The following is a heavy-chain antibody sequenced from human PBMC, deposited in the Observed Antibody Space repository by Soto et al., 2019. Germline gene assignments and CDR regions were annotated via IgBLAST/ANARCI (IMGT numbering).Heavy chain of an antibody. CDR3: ARDYYDSSGALYFDL. D-gene: IGHD3-22*01. CDR2: IYYSGST. V-gene: IGHV4-31*03. Sequence: QVQLQESGPGLVKPSQTLSLTCTVSGGSISSGGYYWSWIRQHPGKGLEWIGYIYYSGSTYYNPSLKSRVTISVDPSKNQFSLKLSSVTAADTAVYYCARDYYDSSGALYFDLWGRGTLVTVSS. J-gene: IGHJ2*01. CDR1: GGSISSGGYY.